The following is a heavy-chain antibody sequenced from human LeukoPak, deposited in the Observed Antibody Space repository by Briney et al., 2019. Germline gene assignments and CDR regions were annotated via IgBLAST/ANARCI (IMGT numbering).Heavy chain of an antibody. D-gene: IGHD6-13*01. CDR1: GFTFSSYE. Sequence: PGGSLRLSCAASGFTFSSYEMNWVRQAPGEGLEWVSYISSSSSTIYYADSVKGRFTISRHHAKNSLYLQMNSLRAEDTAVYYCARDRTSSWSQTGIYMDVWGKGTTVTVSS. CDR2: ISSSSSTI. CDR3: ARDRTSSWSQTGIYMDV. V-gene: IGHV3-48*01. J-gene: IGHJ6*03.